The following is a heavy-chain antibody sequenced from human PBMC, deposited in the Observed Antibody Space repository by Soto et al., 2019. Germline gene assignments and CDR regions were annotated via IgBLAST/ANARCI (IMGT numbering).Heavy chain of an antibody. CDR1: GFTFSNAW. CDR2: IKSKTDGGTT. J-gene: IGHJ6*02. D-gene: IGHD3-3*01. CDR3: TSLWSGYYYCGMDV. V-gene: IGHV3-15*01. Sequence: PGGSLRLSCAAPGFTFSNAWMSWVRQAPGKGLEWVGRIKSKTDGGTTDYAAPVKGRFTISRDDSKNTLYLQMNSLKTEDTAVYYDTSLWSGYYYCGMDVWGQGTTVTVSS.